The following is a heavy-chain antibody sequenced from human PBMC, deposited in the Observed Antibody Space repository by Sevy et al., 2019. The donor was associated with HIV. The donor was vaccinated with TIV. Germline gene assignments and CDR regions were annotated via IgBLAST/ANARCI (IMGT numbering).Heavy chain of an antibody. J-gene: IGHJ4*02. CDR2: IHYSGRT. CDR1: GGSITTYY. V-gene: IGHV4-59*01. Sequence: SETLSLTCTVSGGSITTYYWSWIRQPPGKGLEWIGYIHYSGRTNYNPSLKSRLTISVDTSKNQFSLKLTSVTAADTAVYYCVREATGAFDYWGQGTLVTVSS. D-gene: IGHD5-12*01. CDR3: VREATGAFDY.